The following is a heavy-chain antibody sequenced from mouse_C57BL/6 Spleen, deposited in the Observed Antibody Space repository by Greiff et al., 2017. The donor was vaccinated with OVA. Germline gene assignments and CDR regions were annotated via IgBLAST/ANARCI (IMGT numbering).Heavy chain of an antibody. CDR1: GYTFTSYW. CDR3: ARGDYYGSSYNY. Sequence: VQLQQSGPELVKPGASVKLSCKASGYTFTSYWMHWVKQRPGQGLEWIGNINPSNGGTNYNEKFKSKATLTVDKSSSTAYMQLSSLTSEDSAVYYCARGDYYGSSYNYWGQGTTLTVSS. V-gene: IGHV1-53*01. D-gene: IGHD1-1*01. J-gene: IGHJ2*01. CDR2: INPSNGGT.